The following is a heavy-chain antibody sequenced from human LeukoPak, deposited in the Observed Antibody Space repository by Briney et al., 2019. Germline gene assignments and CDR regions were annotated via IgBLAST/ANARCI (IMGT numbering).Heavy chain of an antibody. V-gene: IGHV3-33*06. D-gene: IGHD4-17*01. J-gene: IGHJ4*02. CDR2: IWYDGTSK. CDR3: AKDYGYFDY. CDR1: GFTFSSYG. Sequence: PGRSLRLSCAASGFTFSSYGMNWVRQAPGKGLEWVAVIWYDGTSKYYADSVKGRFTIPRDNSKNTLFLQMSSLRAEDTAVYYCAKDYGYFDYWGQGTLVTVSS.